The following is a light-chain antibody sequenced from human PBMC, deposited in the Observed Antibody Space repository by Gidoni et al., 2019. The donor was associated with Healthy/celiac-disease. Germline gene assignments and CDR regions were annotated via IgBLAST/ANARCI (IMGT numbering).Light chain of an antibody. CDR2: WAS. J-gene: IGKJ4*01. CDR1: QSVLYSSNNTNY. Sequence: DIVMTPSSDSLAGSLGERATINCKSSQSVLYSSNNTNYLAGYQQKPGQPPKLLIYWASTRESGVPDRFSGSGSGTDFTLTISSLQAEDVAVYYCQQYYSTPLTFGGGTKVEIK. CDR3: QQYYSTPLT. V-gene: IGKV4-1*01.